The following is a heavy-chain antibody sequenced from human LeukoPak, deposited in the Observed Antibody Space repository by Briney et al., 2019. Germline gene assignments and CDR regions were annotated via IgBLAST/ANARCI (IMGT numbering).Heavy chain of an antibody. CDR1: GGTFSSYA. D-gene: IGHD3-16*02. V-gene: IGHV1-69*13. J-gene: IGHJ4*02. Sequence: SVKVSCKASGGTFSSYAISCVRQAPGQGLEWMGGIIPIFGTANYAQKFQGRVTITADESTNTAYMELSSLRSEDTAVYYCARDNGNYDYVWGSYRYGLFDYWGQGTLVTVSS. CDR2: IIPIFGTA. CDR3: ARDNGNYDYVWGSYRYGLFDY.